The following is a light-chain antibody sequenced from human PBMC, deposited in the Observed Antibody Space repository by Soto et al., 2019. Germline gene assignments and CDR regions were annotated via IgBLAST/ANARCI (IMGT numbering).Light chain of an antibody. Sequence: QSALTQTASVSGSRGQSITFSCTGTSNDVGGYSYVSWYQQHPGKAPKLMIYEVNNRPSGVSTRFSGSKSGNTASLTISGLRSEDEADYYCSSYTRSSTWVFGGGTKLTVL. J-gene: IGLJ3*02. V-gene: IGLV2-14*01. CDR2: EVN. CDR1: SNDVGGYSY. CDR3: SSYTRSSTWV.